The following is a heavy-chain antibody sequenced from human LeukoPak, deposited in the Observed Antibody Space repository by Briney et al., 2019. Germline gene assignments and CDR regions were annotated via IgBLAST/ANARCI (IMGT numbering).Heavy chain of an antibody. CDR1: GGSISSYY. CDR3: ASGPGGDDYYYNYGMGV. CDR2: IYDSGST. D-gene: IGHD2-21*02. V-gene: IGHV4-59*01. J-gene: IGHJ6*02. Sequence: PSETLSLTCTVSGGSISSYYWSWIRQPPGKGLEWIGYIYDSGSTNYNPSLKSRVTISVDTSKNQFSLKLSSVTAADTAVYYCASGPGGDDYYYNYGMGVWGQGTTVTVSS.